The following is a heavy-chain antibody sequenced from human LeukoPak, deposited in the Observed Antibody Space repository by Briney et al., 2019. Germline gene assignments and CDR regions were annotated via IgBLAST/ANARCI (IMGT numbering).Heavy chain of an antibody. Sequence: PGGSLRLSCAASGFTVSSNYMSWVRQAPGKGLEWVSVIYSGGSTYYADSVKGRFTISRDNSKNTLYLQMNCLRAEDTAVYYCARVRVTGGLLFDYWGQGTLVTVSS. D-gene: IGHD3-10*01. CDR1: GFTVSSNY. V-gene: IGHV3-66*02. CDR2: IYSGGST. J-gene: IGHJ4*02. CDR3: ARVRVTGGLLFDY.